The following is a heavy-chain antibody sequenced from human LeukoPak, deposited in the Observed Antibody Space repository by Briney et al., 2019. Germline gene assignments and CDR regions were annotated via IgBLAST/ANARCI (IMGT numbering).Heavy chain of an antibody. J-gene: IGHJ4*02. CDR2: ISSSGSTI. CDR3: ARGGDAVVAFGDFDY. Sequence: GGSLRLSCAASGFTFSSYEMNWVRQAPGKGLEWVSYISSSGSTIYYADSVKGRFTISRDNAKNSLYLQMNSLRAEDTAVYYCARGGDAVVAFGDFDYWGQGTLVTVSS. V-gene: IGHV3-48*03. CDR1: GFTFSSYE. D-gene: IGHD3-10*01.